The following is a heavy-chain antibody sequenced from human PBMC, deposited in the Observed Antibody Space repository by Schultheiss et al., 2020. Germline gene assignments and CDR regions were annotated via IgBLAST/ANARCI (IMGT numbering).Heavy chain of an antibody. CDR3: ARDDSSGYYLGAFDY. CDR1: GFTVSSNY. J-gene: IGHJ4*02. V-gene: IGHV3-66*01. D-gene: IGHD3-22*01. CDR2: IYSGGST. Sequence: GGSLRLSCAASGFTVSSNYMSWVRQAPGKGLEWVSVIYSGGSTYYADSVKGRFTISRDNSKNTLYLQMNSLRAEDTAVYYCARDDSSGYYLGAFDYWGQGTLVTVSS.